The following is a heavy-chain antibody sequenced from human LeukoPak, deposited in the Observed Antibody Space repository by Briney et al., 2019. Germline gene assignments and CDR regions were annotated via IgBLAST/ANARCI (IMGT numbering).Heavy chain of an antibody. D-gene: IGHD3-3*01. V-gene: IGHV3-53*04. Sequence: PGGSLTLSCAASGFTVSSYYMTWVRQAPGKGLEWVSLIYSAGGTYYTDSVKGRFTISRHSSKNTLYLQMNSLRGEDTAVYYCARFLGRITISGVVPYGMDVWGQGTTVAVSS. J-gene: IGHJ6*02. CDR2: IYSAGGT. CDR3: ARFLGRITISGVVPYGMDV. CDR1: GFTVSSYY.